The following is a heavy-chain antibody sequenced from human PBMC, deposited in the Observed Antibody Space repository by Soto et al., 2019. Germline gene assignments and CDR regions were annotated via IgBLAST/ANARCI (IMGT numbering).Heavy chain of an antibody. J-gene: IGHJ6*02. V-gene: IGHV6-1*01. CDR2: TYYRSKWYN. CDR1: GDSVSSNSAA. Sequence: SQTLSLTCAISGDSVSSNSAAWNWTRQSPSRGLEWLGRTYYRSKWYNDYAVSVKSRITINPDTSKNQFSLQLNSVTPEDTAVYYCARELSGGSYDYYYYGMDVWGQGTTVTVSS. D-gene: IGHD2-15*01. CDR3: ARELSGGSYDYYYYGMDV.